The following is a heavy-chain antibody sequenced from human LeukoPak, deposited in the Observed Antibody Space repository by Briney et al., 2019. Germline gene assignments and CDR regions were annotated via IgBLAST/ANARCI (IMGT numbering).Heavy chain of an antibody. Sequence: PGGSLRLSCAASGFTFRSYGMNWVRQAPGKGLEWVAFISNDAGHTYYADSVKGRFTISRDNSKNTLYLQMNSLRAEDTAVYYCAKDSSYFDWSPGAFGIWGQGTMVTVSS. CDR2: ISNDAGHT. V-gene: IGHV3-30*18. CDR1: GFTFRSYG. CDR3: AKDSSYFDWSPGAFGI. D-gene: IGHD3-9*01. J-gene: IGHJ3*02.